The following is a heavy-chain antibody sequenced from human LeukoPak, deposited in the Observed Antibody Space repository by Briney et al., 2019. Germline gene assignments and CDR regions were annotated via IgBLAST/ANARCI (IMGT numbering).Heavy chain of an antibody. Sequence: PGGSLRLSCAASGFTFSSYAMSWVRQAPGKGLEWVSAISGSGGSTYYADSVKGRFTISRDNSKNTLYPQMNSLRAEDTAVYYCAKGVTRYSSGWVDYWGQGTLVTVSS. V-gene: IGHV3-23*01. CDR1: GFTFSSYA. CDR3: AKGVTRYSSGWVDY. J-gene: IGHJ4*02. CDR2: ISGSGGST. D-gene: IGHD6-19*01.